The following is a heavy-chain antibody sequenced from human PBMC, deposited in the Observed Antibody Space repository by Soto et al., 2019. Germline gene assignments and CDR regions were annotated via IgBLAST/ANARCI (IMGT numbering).Heavy chain of an antibody. CDR1: GFTFSTYA. D-gene: IGHD3-10*01. Sequence: EVQLLESGGGLVQPGGSLRLSCAASGFTFSTYAMSWVRQAPGKGLEWVSTISGSGGSTYYADSVKGRFTVSRDNSKNTLYLQMNSLRAEDTAVYYCAKALWFGEVNKRYWGQGTLVTVSS. V-gene: IGHV3-23*01. J-gene: IGHJ4*02. CDR3: AKALWFGEVNKRY. CDR2: ISGSGGST.